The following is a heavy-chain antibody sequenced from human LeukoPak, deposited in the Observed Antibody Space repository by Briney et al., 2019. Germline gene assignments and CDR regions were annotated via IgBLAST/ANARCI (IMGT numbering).Heavy chain of an antibody. CDR3: ARGMGMVAVLGRRFDP. J-gene: IGHJ5*02. Sequence: SGTLSLTCAVYGGSFSGYYWSWIRQPPGKGLEWIGEINHSGSTNYNPSLKSRVTISVDTSKNQFSLKLSSVTAADTAVYYCARGMGMVAVLGRRFDPWGQGTLVTVSS. CDR2: INHSGST. CDR1: GGSFSGYY. D-gene: IGHD6-25*01. V-gene: IGHV4-34*01.